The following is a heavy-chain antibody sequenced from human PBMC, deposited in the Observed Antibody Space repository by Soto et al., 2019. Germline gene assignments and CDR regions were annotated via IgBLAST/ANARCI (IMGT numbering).Heavy chain of an antibody. CDR3: AKDTRLRLGDLSFDAFDS. CDR1: GVIVSSYG. J-gene: IGHJ4*02. CDR2: ISGSGGTK. V-gene: IGHV3-23*01. Sequence: PGGSLRLCCAASGVIVSSYGISWVRQAPGKGLAWVSGISGSGGTKYYADSVKGRFTISRDNSKNTLYLQMNSLRAEDTAVYYCAKDTRLRLGDLSFDAFDSWGQGTLVTVSS. D-gene: IGHD3-16*02.